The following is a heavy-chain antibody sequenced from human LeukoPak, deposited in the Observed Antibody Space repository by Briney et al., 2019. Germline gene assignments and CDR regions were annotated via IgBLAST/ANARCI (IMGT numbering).Heavy chain of an antibody. CDR1: GFTFSDYA. CDR3: ARGYAPGTYYSDY. D-gene: IGHD3-10*01. V-gene: IGHV3-23*01. J-gene: IGHJ4*02. CDR2: ISGSGGNT. Sequence: GGSLRLSCAASGFTFSDYAMSWVRQAPGKGLEWVSAISGSGGNTYYADSVRGRFTISRDKSKNTLFLQMNSLRAEDTAVYYCARGYAPGTYYSDYWGQGTLVTVSS.